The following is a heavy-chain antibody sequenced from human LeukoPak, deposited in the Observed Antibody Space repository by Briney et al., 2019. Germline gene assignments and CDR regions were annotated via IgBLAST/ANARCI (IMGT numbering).Heavy chain of an antibody. CDR1: GGSFSGYY. Sequence: SETLSLTCAVYGGSFSGYYWSWIRQPPGKGLGWIGQISRRGNTNYNPSLKSRVTISVDTSKNQLSLKLSTVTAADTALYYCARHGEYYFDYWGQGTLVTVSS. CDR3: ARHGEYYFDY. D-gene: IGHD3-10*01. V-gene: IGHV4-34*01. J-gene: IGHJ4*02. CDR2: ISRRGNT.